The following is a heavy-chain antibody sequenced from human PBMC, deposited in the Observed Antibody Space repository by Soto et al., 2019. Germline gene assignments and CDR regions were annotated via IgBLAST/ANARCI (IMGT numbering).Heavy chain of an antibody. J-gene: IGHJ6*02. CDR2: ISFEGNTQ. V-gene: IGHV3-30*05. CDR3: ARGAEHQLLSRDYFYGMDV. CDR1: GFTLSRYG. D-gene: IGHD1-1*01. Sequence: QVQLVESGGGVVQPGRSLRLSCAASGFTLSRYGMHWVRQAPGKGLEWVAVISFEGNTQYYADSVKGRFTISRDNSKDTLSLQIHSLRPDDTAVYYCARGAEHQLLSRDYFYGMDVWGQGTTVSVSS.